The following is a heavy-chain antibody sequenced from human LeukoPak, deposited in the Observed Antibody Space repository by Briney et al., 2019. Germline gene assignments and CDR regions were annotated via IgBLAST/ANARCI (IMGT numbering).Heavy chain of an antibody. CDR3: TRGETNPFDY. D-gene: IGHD1-14*01. Sequence: GGSLRLSCAASRFTGSSNYMSWVRQAPGKGLEWVSVIYSGGSTYYADSVKGRFTSSRDYSKNTLFLQMNSLRAGDTAVYYCTRGETNPFDYWGQGILVTVSS. CDR1: RFTGSSNY. CDR2: IYSGGST. J-gene: IGHJ4*02. V-gene: IGHV3-66*01.